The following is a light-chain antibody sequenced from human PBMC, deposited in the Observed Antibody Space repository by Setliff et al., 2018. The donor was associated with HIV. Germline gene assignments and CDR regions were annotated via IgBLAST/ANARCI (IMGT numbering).Light chain of an antibody. CDR1: SSDVGSSNR. CDR3: ASRTAGSTPYV. V-gene: IGLV2-18*02. CDR2: EVS. Sequence: QSALTQPPSVSGSPGQSVTISCTGTSSDVGSSNRVSWYQQPPGTVPRLMIYEVSSRPSGVPDRFSGSKSGNTASLTISGLQAEDEADYYCASRTAGSTPYVFGTGTKV. J-gene: IGLJ1*01.